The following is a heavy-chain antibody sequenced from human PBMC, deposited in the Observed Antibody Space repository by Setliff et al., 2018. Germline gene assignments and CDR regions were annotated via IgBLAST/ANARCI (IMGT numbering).Heavy chain of an antibody. J-gene: IGHJ6*03. CDR3: AKDRLNDGFWDFDS. CDR2: VVQAGGG. D-gene: IGHD3-9*01. Sequence: PGESLKISCAASGFTFRLYSLAWVRQVPGKGLEWVAGVVQAGGGVYADSVKGRSTISRDNSKNTVFLQMDNLRAEDTATYYCAKDRLNDGFWDFDSWGKGTTVTVSS. CDR1: GFTFRLYS. V-gene: IGHV3-23*01.